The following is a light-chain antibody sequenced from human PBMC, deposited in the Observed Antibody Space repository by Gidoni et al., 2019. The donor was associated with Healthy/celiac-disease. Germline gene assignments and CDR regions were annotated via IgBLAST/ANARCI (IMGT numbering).Light chain of an antibody. CDR3: QQYGSSPPWT. Sequence: DIVLTQSPGTLSSSPGERATLSCRASQSVSSRYLAWYQQKPGQAPRLLIYCASSRATGIPDFTLTIIRLEPEDFAGYYCQQYGSSPPWTFGQGTKVEIK. V-gene: IGKV3-20*01. CDR1: QSVSSRY. J-gene: IGKJ1*01. CDR2: CAS.